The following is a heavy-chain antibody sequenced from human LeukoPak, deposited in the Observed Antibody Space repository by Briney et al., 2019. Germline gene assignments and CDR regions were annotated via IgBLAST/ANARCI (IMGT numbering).Heavy chain of an antibody. CDR2: INHSGST. CDR1: GGSFSGYY. Sequence: PSETLSLTCAVYGGSFSGYYWSWIRQPPGKGLEWIGEINHSGSTNYNPSIKSRVTISVDTSKNQFSLTLSSVTAANTAVYYCARRYYGFDYWGQGTLVTVSS. J-gene: IGHJ4*02. V-gene: IGHV4-34*01. D-gene: IGHD3-10*01. CDR3: ARRYYGFDY.